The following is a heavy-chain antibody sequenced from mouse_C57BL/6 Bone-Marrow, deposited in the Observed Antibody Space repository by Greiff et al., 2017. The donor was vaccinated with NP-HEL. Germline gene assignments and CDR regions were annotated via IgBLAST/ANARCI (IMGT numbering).Heavy chain of an antibody. CDR3: AREATRRYFDY. J-gene: IGHJ2*01. Sequence: VQVVESGPELVKPGASVKISCKASGYTFTDYYINWVKQRPGQGLEWIGWIFPGSGSTYYNEKFKGKATLTVDKSSSTAYMLLSSLTSEDSAVYFCAREATRRYFDYWGQGTTLTVSS. CDR1: GYTFTDYY. CDR2: IFPGSGST. D-gene: IGHD3-2*02. V-gene: IGHV1-75*01.